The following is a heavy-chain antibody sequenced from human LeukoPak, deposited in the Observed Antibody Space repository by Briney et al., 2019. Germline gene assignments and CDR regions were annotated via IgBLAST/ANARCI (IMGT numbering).Heavy chain of an antibody. J-gene: IGHJ4*02. V-gene: IGHV1-2*02. CDR3: ARARYSTRWQSDFDY. Sequence: AASVKVSCKASGYTFTAYYMHWVRQAPGQGLEWMGWINPNSGDTNYAQKFQGRVTMTRDTSISTVYMELSSLRSDDTAVYWCARARYSTRWQSDFDYWGQGTLVTVSS. CDR2: INPNSGDT. CDR1: GYTFTAYY. D-gene: IGHD6-13*01.